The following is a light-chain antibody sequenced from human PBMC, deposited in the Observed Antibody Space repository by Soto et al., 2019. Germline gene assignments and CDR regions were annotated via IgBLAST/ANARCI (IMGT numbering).Light chain of an antibody. CDR1: QSVSSY. Sequence: EIVLTQSPATLSLSPGERATLSCRASQSVSSYLAWYQQKPGQAPRLLIYDASNRATGIPARFSGSGSGTDFTLTISSLEPEDFAVYYCQQRSNPIFTFCPGTKVDIK. CDR3: QQRSNPIFT. V-gene: IGKV3-11*01. J-gene: IGKJ3*01. CDR2: DAS.